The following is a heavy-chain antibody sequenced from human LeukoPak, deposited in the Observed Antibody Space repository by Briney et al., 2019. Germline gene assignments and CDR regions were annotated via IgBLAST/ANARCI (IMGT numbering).Heavy chain of an antibody. CDR3: AREAFGYYYDSSGYFAFDI. Sequence: GGSLRLSCAASGFTFSSYAMSWVRQAPGKGLEWVSYISSSSSTIYYADSVKGRFTISRDNAKNSLYLQMNSLRDEDTAVYYCAREAFGYYYDSSGYFAFDIWGQGTMVTVSS. D-gene: IGHD3-22*01. CDR1: GFTFSSYA. J-gene: IGHJ3*02. CDR2: ISSSSSTI. V-gene: IGHV3-48*02.